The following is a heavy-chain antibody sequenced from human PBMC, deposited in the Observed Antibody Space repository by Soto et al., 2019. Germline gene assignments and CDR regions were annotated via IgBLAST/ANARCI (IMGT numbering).Heavy chain of an antibody. D-gene: IGHD2-2*02. J-gene: IGHJ5*02. CDR2: MNPNSGNT. CDR1: GYTFTSYD. V-gene: IGHV1-8*01. Sequence: ASVKVSCKASGYTFTSYDINWVRQATGQGLEWMGWMNPNSGNTGYAQKFQGRVTMTRNTSISTAYMELSSLRSEDTAVYYCARGGRIVVVPAAIQKRNNWFDPWGQGTLVTVSS. CDR3: ARGGRIVVVPAAIQKRNNWFDP.